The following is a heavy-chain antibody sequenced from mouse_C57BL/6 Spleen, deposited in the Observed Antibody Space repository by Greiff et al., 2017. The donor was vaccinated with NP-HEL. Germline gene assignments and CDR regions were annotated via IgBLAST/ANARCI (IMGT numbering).Heavy chain of an antibody. D-gene: IGHD2-4*01. CDR3: ARDPYDYPYAMDY. J-gene: IGHJ4*01. CDR1: GYSITSGYY. V-gene: IGHV3-6*01. CDR2: ISYDGSN. Sequence: ESGPGLVKPSQSLSLTCSVTGYSITSGYYWNWIRQFPGNKLEWMGYISYDGSNNYIPSLKNRISITRDTSKNQFFLKLNSVTTEDTATYYCARDPYDYPYAMDYWGQGTSVTVSS.